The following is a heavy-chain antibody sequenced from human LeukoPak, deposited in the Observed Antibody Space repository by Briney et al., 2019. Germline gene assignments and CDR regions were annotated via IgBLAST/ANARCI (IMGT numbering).Heavy chain of an antibody. Sequence: PSETLSLTCAVYGGSFSVYYWSWIRQPPGKGLEWIGEINHSGSTNYNPSLKSRVTISVDTSKNQFSLKLSSVTAADTAVYYCARQQYGIFDYWGQGTLVTVSS. CDR2: INHSGST. J-gene: IGHJ4*02. D-gene: IGHD4-17*01. CDR3: ARQQYGIFDY. V-gene: IGHV4-34*01. CDR1: GGSFSVYY.